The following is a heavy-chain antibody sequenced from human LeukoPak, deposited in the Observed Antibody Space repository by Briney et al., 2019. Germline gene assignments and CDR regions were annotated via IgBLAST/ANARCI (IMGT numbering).Heavy chain of an antibody. CDR1: GYTFTDYN. V-gene: IGHV1-2*02. CDR2: INPNSGGT. CDR3: ARDVVVGATCFDP. D-gene: IGHD1-26*01. Sequence: ASVKVSCKASGYTFTDYNIHWVRQAPGQGLEWMGWINPNSGGTNYAQKFQGRVTMTRDTSISTAYMELSRLRSDDTAVYYCARDVVVGATCFDPWGQGTLVTVSS. J-gene: IGHJ5*02.